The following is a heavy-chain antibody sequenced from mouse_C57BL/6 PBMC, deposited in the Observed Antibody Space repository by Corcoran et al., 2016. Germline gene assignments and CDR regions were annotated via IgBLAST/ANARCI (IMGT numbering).Heavy chain of an antibody. J-gene: IGHJ2*01. CDR1: GYTFTDYN. Sequence: EVQLQQSGPELVKPGASVKIPCKASGYTFTDYNMDWVKQSHGKSLEWIGDINPNNGGTIYNQKFKGKATLTVDKSSSTAYMELRSLTSEDTAVYYCARYLHYGSYFDYWGQGTTLTVAS. D-gene: IGHD1-1*01. CDR2: INPNNGGT. CDR3: ARYLHYGSYFDY. V-gene: IGHV1-18*01.